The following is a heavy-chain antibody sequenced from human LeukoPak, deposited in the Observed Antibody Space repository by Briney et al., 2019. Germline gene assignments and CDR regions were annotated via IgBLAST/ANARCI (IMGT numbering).Heavy chain of an antibody. J-gene: IGHJ6*02. CDR2: IKQDGSEK. CDR3: GRAMDV. Sequence: GGSLRLSCAASGFTFSSYSMNWVRQAPGKGLEWVATIKQDGSEKYYVDSVKGRFTISRDNVKNSLYLQMNSLRAEDTAVYFCGRAMDVWGQGTTVTVSS. CDR1: GFTFSSYS. V-gene: IGHV3-7*04.